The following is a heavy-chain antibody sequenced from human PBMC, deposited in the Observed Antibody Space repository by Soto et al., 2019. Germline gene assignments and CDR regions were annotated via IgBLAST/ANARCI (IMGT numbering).Heavy chain of an antibody. CDR3: AKQLWFGELSFDY. D-gene: IGHD3-10*01. J-gene: IGHJ4*02. CDR1: GFTFIGYA. Sequence: GGSLRLSCASSGFTFIGYAMSWVRQAPGKGLEWVSAISGSGGSTYYADSVKGRFTISRDNSKNTLYLQMNSLRAEDTAVYYCAKQLWFGELSFDYWGQGTLVTVSS. CDR2: ISGSGGST. V-gene: IGHV3-23*01.